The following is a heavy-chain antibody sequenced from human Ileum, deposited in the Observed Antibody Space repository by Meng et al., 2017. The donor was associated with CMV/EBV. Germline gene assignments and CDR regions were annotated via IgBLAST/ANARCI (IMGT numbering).Heavy chain of an antibody. V-gene: IGHV3-53*05. CDR3: ANPLVGDYYYYGMDV. J-gene: IGHJ6*02. CDR2: INSAGRT. D-gene: IGHD6-13*01. CDR1: GFTVSSNY. Sequence: GESLKISCAASGFTVSSNYMSWVRQAPGKGLEWVSGINSAGRTYYADSVKGRFTISRDNSKNTLYLQMNSLRAEDTAVYYCANPLVGDYYYYGMDVWGQGTTVTVSS.